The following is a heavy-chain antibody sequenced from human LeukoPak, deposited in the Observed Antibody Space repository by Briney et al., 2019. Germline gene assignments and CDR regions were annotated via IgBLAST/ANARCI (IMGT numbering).Heavy chain of an antibody. CDR3: ARDCSSTSCYDP. J-gene: IGHJ5*02. Sequence: ASVKVSCKASGYTFTSYDISWVRQAPGQGLEWMGWISAYNGNTNYAQKLQGRVTMTTDTSTSTAYMELRSLRSDDTAVYYCARDCSSTSCYDPWGQGTLVTVSS. D-gene: IGHD2-2*01. CDR1: GYTFTSYD. V-gene: IGHV1-18*01. CDR2: ISAYNGNT.